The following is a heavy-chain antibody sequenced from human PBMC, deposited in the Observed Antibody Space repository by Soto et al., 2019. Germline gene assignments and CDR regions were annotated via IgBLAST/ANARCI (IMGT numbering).Heavy chain of an antibody. J-gene: IGHJ6*02. CDR1: GGTFSSYA. V-gene: IGHV1-69*12. CDR3: ARHVPAAGYYYGMDV. D-gene: IGHD2-2*01. Sequence: QVQLVQSGAEVKKPGSSVKVSCKASGGTFSSYAISWVRQAPGQGLGGMGGIIPIFGTATYAQKFQGRVTITADESTSTAYMELSSLRSEDTAVYYCARHVPAAGYYYGMDVWGQGTTVTVSS. CDR2: IIPIFGTA.